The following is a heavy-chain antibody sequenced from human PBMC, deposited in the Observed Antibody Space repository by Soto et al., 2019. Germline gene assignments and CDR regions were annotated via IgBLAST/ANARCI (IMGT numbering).Heavy chain of an antibody. CDR2: ISSSSSYI. J-gene: IGHJ3*02. D-gene: IGHD3-16*02. CDR3: AGLRYRSPLNDISFHPPDSFDI. Sequence: GGSLRLSCAASGFTFSSYSMNWVRQAPGKGLEWVSSISSSSSYIYYADSVKGRFTISRDNAKNSLYLQMNSLRAEDTAVYYCAGLRYRSPLNDISFHPPDSFDIWGQGTMVTVSS. V-gene: IGHV3-21*01. CDR1: GFTFSSYS.